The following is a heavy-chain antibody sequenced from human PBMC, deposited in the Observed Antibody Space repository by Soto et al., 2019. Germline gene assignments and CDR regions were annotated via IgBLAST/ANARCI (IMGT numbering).Heavy chain of an antibody. J-gene: IGHJ6*02. V-gene: IGHV4-39*01. Sequence: PSETLSLTCTVSGGSVSSSSFFWGWIRQSPGKGLEWIGSIYYSGTTYYNPSLKSRVTISVDTSKSQFSLRVSPVTAADTAVYYCGRHPATSETYFYGMDVWGQGTTVTVYS. CDR2: IYYSGTT. CDR1: GGSVSSSSFF. CDR3: GRHPATSETYFYGMDV.